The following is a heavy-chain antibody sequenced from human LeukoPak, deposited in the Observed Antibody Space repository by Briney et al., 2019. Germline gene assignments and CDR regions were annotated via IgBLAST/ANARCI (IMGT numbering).Heavy chain of an antibody. CDR3: AGSIVGVHAY. CDR1: DHSISSGYY. V-gene: IGHV4-38-2*01. D-gene: IGHD1-26*01. J-gene: IGHJ4*02. CDR2: IHHSGSI. Sequence: PSETLSLTCAVSDHSISSGYYWGWIRQPPGKGLEWIGSIHHSGSIYYDPSLKSRVTISLDTSKNQFSLKVTSVTAADTAVYYCAGSIVGVHAYWGQGTLVTVSS.